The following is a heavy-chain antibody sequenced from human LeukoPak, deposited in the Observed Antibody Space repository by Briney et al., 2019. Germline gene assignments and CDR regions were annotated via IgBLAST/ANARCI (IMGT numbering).Heavy chain of an antibody. CDR3: TRDEYYYDSSGYYSPLDY. D-gene: IGHD3-22*01. J-gene: IGHJ4*02. V-gene: IGHV1-18*01. Sequence: ASVKVSCKASGYTFTSYGISWVRQAPGQGLEWMGWISAYNGNTNYAQKLQGRVTMTTDTSTSTAYMELRSLRSDDTAVYYCTRDEYYYDSSGYYSPLDYWGQGTLVTVSS. CDR1: GYTFTSYG. CDR2: ISAYNGNT.